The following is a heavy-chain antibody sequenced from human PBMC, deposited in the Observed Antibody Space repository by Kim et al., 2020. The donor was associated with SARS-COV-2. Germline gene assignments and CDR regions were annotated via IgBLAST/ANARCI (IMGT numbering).Heavy chain of an antibody. CDR3: VRDRMGGAFDI. V-gene: IGHV3-48*02. J-gene: IGHJ3*02. D-gene: IGHD3-16*01. Sequence: GGSLRLSCATSGFSFSAYDMNWVRQAPGKGLEWLSFITKRSDTIFYADSVRGRFTIPRDNAKNSLYLQMNSLRDEDTAVYFCVRDRMGGAFDIWGQGTMVTVSS. CDR1: GFSFSAYD. CDR2: ITKRSDTI.